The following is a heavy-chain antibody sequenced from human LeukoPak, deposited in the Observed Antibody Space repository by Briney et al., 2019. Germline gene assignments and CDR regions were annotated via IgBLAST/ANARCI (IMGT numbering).Heavy chain of an antibody. Sequence: SGTLSLTCAVSGGSISSSNWWSWVRQPPGKGLEWIGYIYNSGSTNYNPSLKSRVTISVDTSKDQFSLRLSSVTAADTAVYYCARGYCGSTSCYGVFDYWGQGTLVTVSS. V-gene: IGHV4-4*02. CDR3: ARGYCGSTSCYGVFDY. CDR2: IYNSGST. J-gene: IGHJ4*02. CDR1: GGSISSSNW. D-gene: IGHD2-2*01.